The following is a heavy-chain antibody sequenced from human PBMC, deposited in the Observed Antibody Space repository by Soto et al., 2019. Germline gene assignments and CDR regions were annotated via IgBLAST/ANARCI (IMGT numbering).Heavy chain of an antibody. D-gene: IGHD4-17*01. V-gene: IGHV4-30-4*01. CDR2: ISYSGTT. J-gene: IGHJ4*02. Sequence: PSETLSLTCTVSVGSISSGNYYWSWIRQPPGKGLEWIGFISYSGTTHYSASLRSRVSISVDTSKKQFSLDLSSVTAADTAVYYCATMGTPVTGLYYFDYWGQGTLVTVSS. CDR1: VGSISSGNYY. CDR3: ATMGTPVTGLYYFDY.